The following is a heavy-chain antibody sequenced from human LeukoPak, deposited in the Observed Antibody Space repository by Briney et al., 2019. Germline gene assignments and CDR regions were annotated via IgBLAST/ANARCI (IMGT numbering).Heavy chain of an antibody. CDR1: GYTFTSYY. D-gene: IGHD6-25*01. CDR3: ARDGRKGIASALDY. CDR2: ISAYNGNT. V-gene: IGHV1-18*04. J-gene: IGHJ4*02. Sequence: TSVKVSCKASGYTFTSYYMHWVRQAPGQGLEWMGWISAYNGNTNYAQKLQGRVTMTTDTSTSTAYMELRSLRSDDTAVYYCARDGRKGIASALDYWGQGTLVTVSS.